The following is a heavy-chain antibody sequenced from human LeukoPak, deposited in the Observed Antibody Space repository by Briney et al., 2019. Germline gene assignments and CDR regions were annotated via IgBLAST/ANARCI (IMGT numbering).Heavy chain of an antibody. V-gene: IGHV3-30*02. D-gene: IGHD3-10*01. CDR2: IRYDGSNK. Sequence: PGGSLRLSCAASGFTFSSYGMHWVRQAPGKGLEWVAFIRYDGSNKYYADSVKGRFTISRDNSTNTLYLQMNSLRAEDTAVYYCAKDRLLWFGELLPPYYFDYWGQGTLVTVSS. J-gene: IGHJ4*02. CDR3: AKDRLLWFGELLPPYYFDY. CDR1: GFTFSSYG.